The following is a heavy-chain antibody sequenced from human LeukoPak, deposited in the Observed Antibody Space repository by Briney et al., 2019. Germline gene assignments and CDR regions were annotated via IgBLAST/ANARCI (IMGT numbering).Heavy chain of an antibody. CDR1: GYRFTTYW. CDR3: ATSESQTKFDY. V-gene: IGHV5-51*01. CDR2: IFPGDSDT. Sequence: GESLKISCKGSGYRFTTYWIGWVRQMPGKGLGWMGIIFPGDSDTTYSSSFQGQVTISADKSINTAYLQWSSLKASDTAMHYCATSESQTKFDYWGQGTLVTVSS. J-gene: IGHJ4*02. D-gene: IGHD1/OR15-1a*01.